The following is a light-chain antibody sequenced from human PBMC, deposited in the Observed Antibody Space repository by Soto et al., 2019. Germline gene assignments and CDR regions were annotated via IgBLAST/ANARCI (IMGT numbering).Light chain of an antibody. V-gene: IGKV3-15*01. CDR2: GAS. CDR1: QSVSRY. Sequence: EIVLTQSPSTLSLSPGERSTLSCIASQSVSRYLAWYQQKPGQAPRLLIYGASTRATGIPARFSGSGSGTEFTLTISSLQSEDFALYYCQQYDSWPPITFGQGTRLEIK. J-gene: IGKJ5*01. CDR3: QQYDSWPPIT.